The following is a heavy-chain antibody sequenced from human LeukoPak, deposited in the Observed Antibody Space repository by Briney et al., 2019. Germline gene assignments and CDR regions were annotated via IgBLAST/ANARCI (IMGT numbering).Heavy chain of an antibody. J-gene: IGHJ4*02. V-gene: IGHV3-23*01. D-gene: IGHD2-15*01. CDR3: ARVKRDCSGGSCYSYDY. CDR2: ISGSGGST. Sequence: GGSLRLSCAASGFTFSSYAMSWVRQAPGKGLEWVSAISGSGGSTYYADSVKGRFTISRDNSKNTLYLQMNSLRAEDTAVYYCARVKRDCSGGSCYSYDYWGQGTLVTVSS. CDR1: GFTFSSYA.